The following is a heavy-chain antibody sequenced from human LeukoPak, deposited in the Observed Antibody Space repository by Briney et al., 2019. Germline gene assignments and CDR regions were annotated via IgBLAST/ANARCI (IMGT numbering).Heavy chain of an antibody. V-gene: IGHV1-8*01. CDR1: GYTFTSYD. J-gene: IGHJ4*02. CDR3: ARHFGTGDNFDY. D-gene: IGHD1-1*01. CDR2: MNPNSGNT. Sequence: ASVKVSCKASGYTFTSYDINWVRQATGQGLEWMGWMNPNSGNTGYAQKFQGRVTMTRSTSISTAYMELSSLRPEDTAVYYCARHFGTGDNFDYWGQGTLLIVSS.